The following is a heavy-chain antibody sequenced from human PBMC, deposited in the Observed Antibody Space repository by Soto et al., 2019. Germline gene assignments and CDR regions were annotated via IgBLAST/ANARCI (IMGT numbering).Heavy chain of an antibody. CDR3: AKDAVSGDGLWLVSD. D-gene: IGHD2-21*02. Sequence: DVQLLGSGGGLVQPGGSLRLSCAASGFSFNKYAMIWVRQAPGKGQEWVSGITGSGNTIEYIESVKGRFTISRDNSKNTVYLQMNSLRAEDTAMYYCAKDAVSGDGLWLVSDWGQGTPVTVS. CDR2: ITGSGNTI. CDR1: GFSFNKYA. J-gene: IGHJ4*02. V-gene: IGHV3-23*01.